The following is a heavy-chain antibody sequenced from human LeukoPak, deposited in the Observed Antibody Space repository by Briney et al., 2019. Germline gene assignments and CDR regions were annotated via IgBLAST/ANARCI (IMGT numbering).Heavy chain of an antibody. CDR1: GYTFTSYA. Sequence: ASVKVSCKASGYTFTSYAMHWVRQAPGQRLEWMGWINAGNGNTKYSQEFQGRVTITRDTSASTAYMELSSLRSEDTAVYYCARLVPAAIALDYYYYMDVWGKGTTVTISS. D-gene: IGHD2-2*02. CDR3: ARLVPAAIALDYYYYMDV. CDR2: INAGNGNT. J-gene: IGHJ6*03. V-gene: IGHV1-3*03.